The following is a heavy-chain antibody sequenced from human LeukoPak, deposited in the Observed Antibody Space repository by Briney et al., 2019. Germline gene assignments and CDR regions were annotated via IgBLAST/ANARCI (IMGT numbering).Heavy chain of an antibody. V-gene: IGHV4-34*01. D-gene: IGHD2-15*01. CDR2: INHSGST. Sequence: SETLSLTCAVYGGSLSGYYWSWICQPPGKGLEWIGEINHSGSTYYNPSLKSRVTISVDTSKNQFSLKLSSVTAADTAVYYCAREEDNCSGGSCPLDYWGQGTLVTVSS. J-gene: IGHJ4*02. CDR3: AREEDNCSGGSCPLDY. CDR1: GGSLSGYY.